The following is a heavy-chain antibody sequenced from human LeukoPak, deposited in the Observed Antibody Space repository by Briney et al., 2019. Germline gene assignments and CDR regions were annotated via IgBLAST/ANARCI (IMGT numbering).Heavy chain of an antibody. D-gene: IGHD6-13*01. V-gene: IGHV1-69*13. Sequence: SVKVSCKASGGTFSSYAISWVRQAPGQGLEWMGGIIPIFGTANYAQKFQGRVTITADESTSTAYMELSSLRSEDTAVYYCARGSAYSSSQDGMDVWGQGTRVTVSS. CDR3: ARGSAYSSSQDGMDV. J-gene: IGHJ6*02. CDR1: GGTFSSYA. CDR2: IIPIFGTA.